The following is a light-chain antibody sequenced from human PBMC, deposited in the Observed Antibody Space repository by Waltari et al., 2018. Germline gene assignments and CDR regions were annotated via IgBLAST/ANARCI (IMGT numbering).Light chain of an antibody. CDR1: SPNIGSHY. Sequence: QSVLTQPPSVSAAPGQKVTISCSGTSPNIGSHYVSWYQQPPGAAPKLLIYDNNKRPSGVPDRFSGSKSGTSATLGITGLQTEDEADYHCKTWDRSLSAVVFGGGTKLTVL. CDR3: KTWDRSLSAVV. J-gene: IGLJ2*01. V-gene: IGLV1-51*01. CDR2: DNN.